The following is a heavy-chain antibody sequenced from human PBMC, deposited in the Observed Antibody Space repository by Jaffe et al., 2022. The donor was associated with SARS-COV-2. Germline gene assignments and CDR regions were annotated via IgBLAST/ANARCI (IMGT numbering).Heavy chain of an antibody. J-gene: IGHJ4*02. V-gene: IGHV5-51*01. CDR2: IYPGDSDT. CDR3: ARLDGPMATRPPIDY. CDR1: GYKFTNYW. Sequence: EVQLVQSGAEVKKPGESLKISCKGSGYKFTNYWIVWVRQMPGKGLEWMGIIYPGDSDTRYSPSFQGQVTISADKSISTAYLQWSSLKASDTAMYYCARLDGPMATRPPIDYWGQGTLVTVSS. D-gene: IGHD5-12*01.